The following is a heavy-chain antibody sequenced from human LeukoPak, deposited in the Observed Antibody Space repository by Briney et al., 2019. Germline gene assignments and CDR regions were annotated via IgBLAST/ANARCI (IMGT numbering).Heavy chain of an antibody. V-gene: IGHV1-69*13. CDR3: ARVMYYYDSSGYYQGAFDI. J-gene: IGHJ3*02. CDR2: IIPIFGTA. Sequence: GASVKVSCKASGYTFTGYYMHWVRQAPGQGLEWMGGIIPIFGTANYAQKFQGRVTITADESTSTAYMELSSLRSEDTAVYYCARVMYYYDSSGYYQGAFDIWGQGTMVTVSS. D-gene: IGHD3-22*01. CDR1: GYTFTGYY.